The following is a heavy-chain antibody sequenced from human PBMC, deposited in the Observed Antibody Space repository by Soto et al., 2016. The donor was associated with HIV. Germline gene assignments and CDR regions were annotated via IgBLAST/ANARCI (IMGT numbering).Heavy chain of an antibody. CDR1: GGTFNSYA. CDR3: ARGSVLSAFDI. Sequence: QVQLVQSGAEVKKPASSVKVSCTASGGTFNSYALSWVRQAPGQGLEWMGVIIPMFDTTNYAQYFQDRVTITADESTSTAYMELNSLRFDDTAVYYCARGSVLSAFDIWGQGTMVIVSS. V-gene: IGHV1-69*13. CDR2: IIPMFDTT. J-gene: IGHJ3*02.